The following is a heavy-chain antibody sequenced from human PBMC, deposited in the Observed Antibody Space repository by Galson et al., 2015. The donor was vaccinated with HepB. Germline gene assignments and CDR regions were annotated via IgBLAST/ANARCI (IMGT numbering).Heavy chain of an antibody. D-gene: IGHD3-16*02. V-gene: IGHV1-18*01. CDR2: ISAYNGNT. J-gene: IGHJ4*02. CDR3: ARAAVYVWGSYRYYFDY. CDR1: GYTFTSYG. Sequence: SVKVSCKASGYTFTSYGISWVRQAPGQGLEWMGWISAYNGNTNYAQKLQGRATMTTDTSTSTAYMELRSLRSDDAAVYYCARAAVYVWGSYRYYFDYWGQGTLVTVAS.